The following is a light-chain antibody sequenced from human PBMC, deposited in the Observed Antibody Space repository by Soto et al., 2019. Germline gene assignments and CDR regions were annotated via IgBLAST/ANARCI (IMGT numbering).Light chain of an antibody. J-gene: IGKJ1*01. CDR1: QSINRW. CDR3: QQYNSWWT. CDR2: YAS. Sequence: IQMTQSPSTLSASVGDRVTITCRASQSINRWLAWYQQRPGKAPRLLIYYASTLETGVPSRFSGSESGTEFTLTINGLQPDDFAPYYFQQYNSWWTFGQGTQVEMK. V-gene: IGKV1-5*01.